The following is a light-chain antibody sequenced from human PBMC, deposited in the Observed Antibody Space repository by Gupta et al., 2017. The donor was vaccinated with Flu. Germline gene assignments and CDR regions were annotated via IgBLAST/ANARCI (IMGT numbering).Light chain of an antibody. J-gene: IGLJ1*01. CDR3: QSADSSGTYV. V-gene: IGLV3-25*02. CDR1: ALPKQY. CDR2: KDS. Sequence: SYYLTQPPSVPVSPGQTARLTCSGDALPKQYAYWYQQKPGQAPVLVIYKDSERPSGIPERFSGSSSGTTVTLTISGVQAEDEADYYCQSADSSGTYVFGTGTKVTVL.